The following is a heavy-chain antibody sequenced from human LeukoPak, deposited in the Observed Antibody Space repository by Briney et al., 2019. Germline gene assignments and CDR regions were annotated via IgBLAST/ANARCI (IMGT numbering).Heavy chain of an antibody. CDR3: ARSSDEAYYYYMDV. V-gene: IGHV1-69*05. CDR1: GGTFSSYA. J-gene: IGHJ6*03. D-gene: IGHD2-2*01. CDR2: IIPIFGTA. Sequence: GASVKVSCKASGGTFSSYAISWVRQAPGQGLKWMGGIIPIFGTANYAQKFQGRVTITTDESTSTAYMELSSLRSEDTAVYYCARSSDEAYYYYMDVWGKGTTVTVSS.